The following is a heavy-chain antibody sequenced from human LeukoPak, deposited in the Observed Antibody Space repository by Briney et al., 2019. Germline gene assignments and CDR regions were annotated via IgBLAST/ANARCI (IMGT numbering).Heavy chain of an antibody. Sequence: SETLSLTCTVSGGSISSFYWSWIRQPPGKGLEYIGYIYYSGSTNYNPSLKSRVSISIDTSKSQVSLNLSSVTAADTALYYCARHRQWVGLFDSWGQGTLVTVSS. CDR1: GGSISSFY. V-gene: IGHV4-59*08. D-gene: IGHD6-19*01. CDR2: IYYSGST. J-gene: IGHJ4*02. CDR3: ARHRQWVGLFDS.